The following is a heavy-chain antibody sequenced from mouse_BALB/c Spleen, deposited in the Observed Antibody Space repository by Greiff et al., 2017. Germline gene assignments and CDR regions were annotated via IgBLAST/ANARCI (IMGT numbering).Heavy chain of an antibody. Sequence: EVKLMESGGGLVQPGGSLRLSCATSGFTFTDYYMSWVRQPPGKALEWLGFIRNKANGYTTEYSASVKGRFTISRDNSQSILYLQMNTLRAEDSATYYCARPGGGYYGSPWYCDVWGAGTTVTVSS. V-gene: IGHV7-3*02. CDR1: GFTFTDYY. CDR3: ARPGGGYYGSPWYCDV. J-gene: IGHJ1*01. D-gene: IGHD1-1*01. CDR2: IRNKANGYTT.